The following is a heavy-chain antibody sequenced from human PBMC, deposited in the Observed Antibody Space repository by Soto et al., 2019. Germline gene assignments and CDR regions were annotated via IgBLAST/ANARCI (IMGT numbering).Heavy chain of an antibody. J-gene: IGHJ4*02. CDR3: ARDSFRAYYYDTGGDY. CDR2: ISAYNGNT. CDR1: GYTFTSYG. V-gene: IGHV1-18*01. Sequence: QVQLVQYGAEVKKPGDSVNVSCKASGYTFTSYGISWVRQAPGQGLEWMGWISAYNGNTNYAQKLQGRVTMTTDTSTSTAYMELRSLRSDDTAVYYCARDSFRAYYYDTGGDYWGQGTLVTVSS. D-gene: IGHD3-22*01.